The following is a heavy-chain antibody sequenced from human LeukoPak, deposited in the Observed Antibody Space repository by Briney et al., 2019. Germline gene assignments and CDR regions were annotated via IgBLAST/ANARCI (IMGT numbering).Heavy chain of an antibody. Sequence: ASVKVSCKASGYTFTGYYMHWVRQAPGQGLEWMGWINPNSGGTNYAQKFQGRVTMTRDTSISTAYMELSRLRSDDTAVYYCARDRKAAAGSGFDPWGQGTLVTVSP. CDR2: INPNSGGT. CDR3: ARDRKAAAGSGFDP. CDR1: GYTFTGYY. D-gene: IGHD6-13*01. V-gene: IGHV1-2*02. J-gene: IGHJ5*02.